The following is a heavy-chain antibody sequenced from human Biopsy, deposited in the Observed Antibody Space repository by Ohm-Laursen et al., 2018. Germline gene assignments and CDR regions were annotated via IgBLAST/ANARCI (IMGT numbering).Heavy chain of an antibody. Sequence: SLRLSCAASGFTFSDSAMHWVRQAPEKGLEWVSGISGSGASTYYADSVKGRFTISRDNSKNTLFLQMDSLRADDTAVYYCVKAYSAIYWFDPWGQGTLVTVSS. CDR3: VKAYSAIYWFDP. V-gene: IGHV3-23*01. J-gene: IGHJ5*02. CDR2: ISGSGAST. D-gene: IGHD2-21*01. CDR1: GFTFSDSA.